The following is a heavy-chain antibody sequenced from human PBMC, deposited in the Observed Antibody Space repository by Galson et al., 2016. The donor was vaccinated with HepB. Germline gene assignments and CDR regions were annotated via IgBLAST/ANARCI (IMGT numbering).Heavy chain of an antibody. CDR1: GLTFRSYA. V-gene: IGHV3-23*01. CDR2: SASGDIT. D-gene: IGHD3-16*01. CDR3: ASHLGGSSLDPFDI. Sequence: SLRLSCAASGLTFRSYAFSWLRQAPGKGLEWVSVSASGDITYYAHSVKGRFTISRDKSKNTLFLNRISLRAEDTASYYCASHLGGSSLDPFDIWGRGTMVTVSS. J-gene: IGHJ3*02.